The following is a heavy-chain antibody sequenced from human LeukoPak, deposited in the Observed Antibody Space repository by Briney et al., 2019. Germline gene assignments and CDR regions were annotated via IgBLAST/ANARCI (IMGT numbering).Heavy chain of an antibody. Sequence: GGSLRLSCAASGFTFSNYAMSWVRQAPGKGLEWVSSISGRDTSTYYADSVKGRFTISRDNSKSTLYLQIHSLRADDTAFYYCAKRPTFYETFDYWGQGTLVTVS. J-gene: IGHJ4*02. D-gene: IGHD3-16*01. V-gene: IGHV3-23*01. CDR3: AKRPTFYETFDY. CDR2: ISGRDTST. CDR1: GFTFSNYA.